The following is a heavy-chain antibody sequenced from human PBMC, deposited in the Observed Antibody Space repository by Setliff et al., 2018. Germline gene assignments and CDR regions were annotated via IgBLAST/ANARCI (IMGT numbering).Heavy chain of an antibody. CDR2: IYYSGST. V-gene: IGHV4-59*01. CDR3: ARGDRSSYRDYGMDV. CDR1: GGSISSYY. Sequence: PSETLSLTCTVSGGSISSYYWSWIRQPPGKGLEWIGYIYYSGSTNYNPSLKSRVTISVDTSKNQFSLKLSSVTAADTAVYYCARGDRSSYRDYGMDVWGQGTTVTVS. D-gene: IGHD3-16*01. J-gene: IGHJ6*02.